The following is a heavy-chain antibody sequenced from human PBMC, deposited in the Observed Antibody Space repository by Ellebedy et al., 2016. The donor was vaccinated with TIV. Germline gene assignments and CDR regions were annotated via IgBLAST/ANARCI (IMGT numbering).Heavy chain of an antibody. V-gene: IGHV1-69*06. Sequence: SVKVSXXASGGTFSSYAISWVRQAPGQGLEWMGGIIPIFGTANYAQKFQGRVTITADKSTSTAYMELSSLRSEDTAVYYCARGGGIMGSYYFDYWGQGTLVTVSS. J-gene: IGHJ4*02. D-gene: IGHD3-16*01. CDR3: ARGGGIMGSYYFDY. CDR2: IIPIFGTA. CDR1: GGTFSSYA.